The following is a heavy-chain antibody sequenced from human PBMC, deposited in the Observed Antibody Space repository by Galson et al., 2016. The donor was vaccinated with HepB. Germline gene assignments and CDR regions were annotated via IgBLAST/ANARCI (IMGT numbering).Heavy chain of an antibody. CDR2: INHSGDT. CDR1: GESISSGNNY. V-gene: IGHV4-39*07. Sequence: ETLSLTCTVSGESISSGNNYWSWIRQHPGKGLEWIGEINHSGDTTYDPSLKTRVTISIDKSEDQFSLKLSSVTAADTAVYYCARGEIASRLDYWGPGSLVTVSS. D-gene: IGHD6-6*01. CDR3: ARGEIASRLDY. J-gene: IGHJ4*02.